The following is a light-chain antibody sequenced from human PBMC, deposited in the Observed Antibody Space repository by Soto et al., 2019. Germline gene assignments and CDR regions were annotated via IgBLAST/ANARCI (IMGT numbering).Light chain of an antibody. CDR1: QSISSSY. CDR2: EAS. J-gene: IGKJ1*01. CDR3: QQYGNSPQT. V-gene: IGKV3-20*01. Sequence: EIVLTQSPGTLSLSPGERATLSCRASQSISSSYLAWYQQRPGQAPRLLIYEASSRATGIPDRFSGSGSGTDYTLTIDRLEPEDFAVYYCQQYGNSPQTFGQGTKVDIK.